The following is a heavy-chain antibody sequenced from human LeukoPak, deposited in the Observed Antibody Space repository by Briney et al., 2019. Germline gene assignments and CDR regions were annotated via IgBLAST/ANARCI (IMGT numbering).Heavy chain of an antibody. V-gene: IGHV3-33*06. CDR3: AKDCSGGSCFDY. Sequence: PGRSLRLSCAASGFTFSSYGMDWVRQAPGKGLEWVAAIWYDGSNKYYAASVKGRFTISRDNSKDTLYLQMNSLRAEDTAVYYCAKDCSGGSCFDYWGQGTLVTVSS. CDR1: GFTFSSYG. J-gene: IGHJ4*02. D-gene: IGHD2-15*01. CDR2: IWYDGSNK.